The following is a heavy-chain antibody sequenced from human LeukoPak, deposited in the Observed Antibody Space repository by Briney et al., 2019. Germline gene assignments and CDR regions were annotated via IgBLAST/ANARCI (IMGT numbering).Heavy chain of an antibody. CDR2: IYSGGST. Sequence: GGSLRLSCAASGLTVSSNYMSWVRQAPGKGLEWVSVIYSGGSTYYADSVKGRFTISRDNAKNSLCLQMNSLRAEDTAVYYCARDRRRWLQLFYFDYWGQGTLVTVSS. D-gene: IGHD5-24*01. CDR3: ARDRRRWLQLFYFDY. V-gene: IGHV3-53*01. J-gene: IGHJ4*02. CDR1: GLTVSSNY.